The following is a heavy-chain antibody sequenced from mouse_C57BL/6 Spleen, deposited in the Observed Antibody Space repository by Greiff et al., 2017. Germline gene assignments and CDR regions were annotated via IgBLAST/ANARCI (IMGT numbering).Heavy chain of an antibody. CDR1: GYSFTDYN. J-gene: IGHJ3*01. V-gene: IGHV1-39*01. CDR3: AREAYGSSPWFAY. D-gene: IGHD1-1*01. CDR2: ISTNYGTT. Sequence: EVQLQQSGPELVKPGASVKISCKASGYSFTDYNMNWVKQSNGTILEWIGVISTNYGTTSYNQKFKGKATLTVDQSSSTAYMQLNSLTSEDSAVYYCAREAYGSSPWFAYWGQGTLVTVSA.